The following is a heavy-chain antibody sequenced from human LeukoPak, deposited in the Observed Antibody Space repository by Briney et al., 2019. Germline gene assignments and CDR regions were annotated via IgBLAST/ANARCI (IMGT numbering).Heavy chain of an antibody. CDR3: ARRRGHNFDY. D-gene: IGHD5-18*01. V-gene: IGHV4-59*08. CDR1: GGSISSYY. CDR2: IYYSGST. J-gene: IGHJ4*02. Sequence: PSETLSLTCTVSGGSISSYYWSWIRQPPGKGLEWIGYIYYSGSTNYNPSLKSRVTISVDTSKNQFSLKLSSVTAADTAVYYCARRRGHNFDYWGQGTLVTVSS.